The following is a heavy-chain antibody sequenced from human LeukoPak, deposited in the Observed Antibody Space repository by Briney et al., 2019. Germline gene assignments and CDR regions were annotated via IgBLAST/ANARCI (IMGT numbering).Heavy chain of an antibody. D-gene: IGHD3-22*01. V-gene: IGHV1-18*01. CDR1: GYTFTSYG. CDR3: ARGGGYYDSSGYYYVAFDI. Sequence: ASVKVSCKASGYTFTSYGISWVRQAPGQGVEWMGWISAYNGNTNYAQKLQGRVTMTTDTSTSTAYMELRSLRSDDTAVYYCARGGGYYDSSGYYYVAFDIWGQGTMVTVSS. CDR2: ISAYNGNT. J-gene: IGHJ3*02.